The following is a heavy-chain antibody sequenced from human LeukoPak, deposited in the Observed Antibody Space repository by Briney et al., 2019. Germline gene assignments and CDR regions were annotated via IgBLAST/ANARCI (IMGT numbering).Heavy chain of an antibody. J-gene: IGHJ4*02. CDR3: ARPTYDQLLFDLDY. Sequence: ASVEVSCKASGYTFTSYYMHWVRQAPGQGLEWMGVINPTGGSTNYAQKFQGRVTLTRDTSTSTVYMELSSLSSEDTAVYYCARPTYDQLLFDLDYWGQGTLITVSS. D-gene: IGHD2-2*01. CDR1: GYTFTSYY. V-gene: IGHV1-46*01. CDR2: INPTGGST.